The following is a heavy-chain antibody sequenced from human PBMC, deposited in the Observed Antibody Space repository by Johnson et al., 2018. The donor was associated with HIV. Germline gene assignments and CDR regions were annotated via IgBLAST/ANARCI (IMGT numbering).Heavy chain of an antibody. CDR1: GLTFSNYG. V-gene: IGHV3-30*02. D-gene: IGHD5-18*01. J-gene: IGHJ3*02. CDR2: IRYDGSNK. CDR3: AKDCSYDSNDAFDI. Sequence: VQLVESGGGVVQPGGSLRLSCAASGLTFSNYGSHWVRQAPGKGLEWVAFIRYDGSNKYYADSVKGRFTISRDNAKNYLYLQLNSLRAEDTALYYCAKDCSYDSNDAFDIWGQGTMVTVSS.